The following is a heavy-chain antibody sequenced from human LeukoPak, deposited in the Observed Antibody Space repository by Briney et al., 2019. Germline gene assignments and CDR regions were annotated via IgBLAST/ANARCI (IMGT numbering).Heavy chain of an antibody. J-gene: IGHJ4*02. CDR2: INWKENFT. Sequence: GGSLRLSCAASGFTFDDYDMSWVRQAPGKGLEWVSGINWKENFTRYADSVKGRFTISRDNAKNSLYLQMNSLRVEDTALYYCAKVRPPGSYYNLAIDYWGQGTLVTVSS. D-gene: IGHD3-10*01. V-gene: IGHV3-20*04. CDR1: GFTFDDYD. CDR3: AKVRPPGSYYNLAIDY.